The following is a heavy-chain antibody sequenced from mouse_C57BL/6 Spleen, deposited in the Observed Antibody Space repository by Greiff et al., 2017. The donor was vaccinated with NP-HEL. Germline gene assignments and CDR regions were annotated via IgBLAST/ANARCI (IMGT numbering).Heavy chain of an antibody. J-gene: IGHJ3*01. CDR2: INPNNGGT. V-gene: IGHV1-26*01. CDR1: GYTFTDYY. CDR3: ARGGDYYSPFAY. D-gene: IGHD2-12*01. Sequence: VQLQQSGPELVKPGASVKISCKASGYTFTDYYMNWVKQSHGKSLEWIGDINPNNGGTSYNQKFKGKATLTVDKSSSTAYMELRSLTSEDSAVYYCARGGDYYSPFAYWGQGTLVTVSA.